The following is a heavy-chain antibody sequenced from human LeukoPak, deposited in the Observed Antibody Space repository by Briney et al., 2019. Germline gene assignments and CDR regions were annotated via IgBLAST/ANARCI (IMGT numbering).Heavy chain of an antibody. CDR1: GGTFSSYA. J-gene: IGHJ5*02. D-gene: IGHD5-18*01. V-gene: IGHV1-69*13. Sequence: ASVNVSFTASGGTFSSYAISWVRQAPGQGLEWMGGIIPIFGTANYAQKFQGGVTITADESTSTAYMELSSLRSEDTAVYYCARVGAVGAMVNPWGQGTLVTVSS. CDR3: ARVGAVGAMVNP. CDR2: IIPIFGTA.